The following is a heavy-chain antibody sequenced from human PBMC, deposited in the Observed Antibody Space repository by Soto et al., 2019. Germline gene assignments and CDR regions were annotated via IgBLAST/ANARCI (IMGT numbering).Heavy chain of an antibody. J-gene: IGHJ4*02. V-gene: IGHV3-23*01. D-gene: IGHD5-12*01. CDR1: GFTFSTYS. Sequence: PGGSLRLYCAASGFTFSTYSMSWVRQAPGKGLEWVSVISGDSITTKYADSVKGRFTISRDNSKNTLYLQMSSLRAEDTAVYYCASKVRGSRPYDYWAREPWSPSPQ. CDR3: ASKVRGSRPYDY. CDR2: ISGDSITT.